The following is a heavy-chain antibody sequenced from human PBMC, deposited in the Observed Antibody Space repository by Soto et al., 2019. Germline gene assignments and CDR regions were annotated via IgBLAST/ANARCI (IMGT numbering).Heavy chain of an antibody. CDR1: GFAFSTYA. V-gene: IGHV3-30*04. CDR3: AKDVFCGSGSCDDAFDF. J-gene: IGHJ3*01. CDR2: IRYGGGNK. Sequence: GGSLRLSCAASGFAFSTYAMHCVRQAPGEGLEWVSAIRYGGGNKYYADSVKGRFTISRDNSKNTLYLQMNSLRAEDTAVYYCAKDVFCGSGSCDDAFDFWGPGTMVTV. D-gene: IGHD2-15*01.